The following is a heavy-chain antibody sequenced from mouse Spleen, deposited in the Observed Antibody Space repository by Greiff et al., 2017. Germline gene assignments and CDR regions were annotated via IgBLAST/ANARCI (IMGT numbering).Heavy chain of an antibody. CDR1: GYTFTNYW. J-gene: IGHJ3*01. D-gene: IGHD2-3*01. CDR2: IYPGGGYT. CDR3: ARGGIYDGSWFAY. V-gene: IGHV1-63*02. Sequence: VQLQQSGAELVRPGTSVKISCKASGYTFTNYWLGWVKQRPGHGLEWIGDIYPGGGYTNYNEKFKGKATLTADTSSSTAYMQLSSLTSEDSAVYFCARGGIYDGSWFAYWGQGTLVTVSA.